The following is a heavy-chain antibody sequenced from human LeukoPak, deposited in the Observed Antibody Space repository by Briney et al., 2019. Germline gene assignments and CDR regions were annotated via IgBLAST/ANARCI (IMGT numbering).Heavy chain of an antibody. CDR3: ARDNRRYSSSWYNWFDP. CDR2: IYTSGSI. J-gene: IGHJ5*02. V-gene: IGHV4-4*07. D-gene: IGHD6-13*01. Sequence: SETLSLTCTVSGGSISSYYWSWIRQPAGKGLEWIGRIYTSGSINHNPSLKSRVTMSVDTSKNQFSLKLSSVTAADTAVYYCARDNRRYSSSWYNWFDPWGQGTLVTVSS. CDR1: GGSISSYY.